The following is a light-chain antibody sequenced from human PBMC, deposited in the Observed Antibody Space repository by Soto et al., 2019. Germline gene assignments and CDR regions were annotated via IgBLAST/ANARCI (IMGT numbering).Light chain of an antibody. CDR3: QQSYITPWT. CDR1: QTISSW. V-gene: IGKV1-39*01. CDR2: GAS. Sequence: DIKMTQSPSTLSASVGDRVTITCRASQTISSWLAWYQQKPGKPPKLLIYGASSLQTGVPSRFSGSGSGTDFTLTISSLQPEDFATYFCQQSYITPWTFGQGTKVDI. J-gene: IGKJ1*01.